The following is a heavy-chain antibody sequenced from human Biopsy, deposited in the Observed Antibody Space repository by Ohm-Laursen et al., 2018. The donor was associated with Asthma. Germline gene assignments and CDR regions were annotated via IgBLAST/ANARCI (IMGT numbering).Heavy chain of an antibody. CDR1: GGSIRSHD. J-gene: IGHJ5*02. CDR3: ARLADCSGGACYSYGWFDP. Sequence: TLSLTCTVSGGSIRSHDWTWIRLPPGKGLEYIGDVSHTGSTNYNPSLKSRVTTSLDTSKSQFFLRLTSVTPADTAVYYCARLADCSGGACYSYGWFDPWGQGTRVTVSS. D-gene: IGHD2-15*01. V-gene: IGHV4-59*11. CDR2: VSHTGST.